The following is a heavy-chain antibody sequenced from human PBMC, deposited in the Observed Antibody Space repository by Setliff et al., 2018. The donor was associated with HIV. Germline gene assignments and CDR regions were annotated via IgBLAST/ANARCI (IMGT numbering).Heavy chain of an antibody. J-gene: IGHJ4*02. CDR2: IYYSGST. V-gene: IGHV4-31*03. CDR3: ARVPNWGSGIDY. CDR1: GDSISSGDYY. D-gene: IGHD7-27*01. Sequence: SETLSLTCIVSGDSISSGDYYWSWIRQHPGKGLEWIGYIYYSGSTFYNPSLKSRVTMSVDTPKSQFSLKLTSMTAADTAVYFCARVPNWGSGIDYWGQGSLVTVSS.